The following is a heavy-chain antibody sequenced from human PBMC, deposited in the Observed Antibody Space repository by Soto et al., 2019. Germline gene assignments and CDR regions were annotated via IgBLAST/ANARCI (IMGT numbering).Heavy chain of an antibody. CDR1: GYTFTTYD. J-gene: IGHJ4*02. D-gene: IGHD6-19*01. CDR3: ARALGYSSTSRLDL. CDR2: MNPDTGNT. Sequence: QVQLVKSGAEVEKAGASVKVSCKASGYTFTTYDFNWVRQAPGHGLEWMGWMNPDTGNTGYAQKFQGRVTMTRDTSISTAFMALSGLTAEDTAVYYCARALGYSSTSRLDLWGQGTLVTVSS. V-gene: IGHV1-8*01.